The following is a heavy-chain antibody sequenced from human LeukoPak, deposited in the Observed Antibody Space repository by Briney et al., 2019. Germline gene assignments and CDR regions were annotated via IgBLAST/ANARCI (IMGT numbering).Heavy chain of an antibody. CDR2: IIPIFGTA. CDR1: GGTFSSYA. V-gene: IGHV1-69*06. Sequence: ASVKVSCKASGGTFSSYAISWVRQAPGQGLEWMGGIIPIFGTANYAQKFQGRVTITADKSTSTAYMGLSSLRSEDTAVYYCARSGYCSSTSCYANGYYYYGMDVWGKGTTVTVSS. CDR3: ARSGYCSSTSCYANGYYYYGMDV. D-gene: IGHD2-2*03. J-gene: IGHJ6*04.